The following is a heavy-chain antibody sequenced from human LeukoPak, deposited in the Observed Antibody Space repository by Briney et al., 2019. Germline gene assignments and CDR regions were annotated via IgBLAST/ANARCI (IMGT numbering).Heavy chain of an antibody. CDR3: ATRPYAGSPNWYDP. D-gene: IGHD1-26*01. CDR2: INFGDSET. J-gene: IGHJ5*02. V-gene: IGHV5-51*01. Sequence: GESLKISCKASGHSFTNHWIGWVRQMPGIGLEWVGIINFGDSETLYSPSFQGQVTISLDKSISTTYLQWRSLKASDTATYYCATRPYAGSPNWYDPWGQGTLVSVSS. CDR1: GHSFTNHW.